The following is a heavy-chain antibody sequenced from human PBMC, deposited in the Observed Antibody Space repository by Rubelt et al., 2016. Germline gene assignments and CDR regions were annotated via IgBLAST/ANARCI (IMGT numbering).Heavy chain of an antibody. J-gene: IGHJ4*02. CDR2: IYHSGST. Sequence: QVQLQESGPGLVKPSETLSLTCTVSGYSISSGYYWGWIRQPPGKGLEWIGSIYHSGSTYYNPSLESRVTISVDTSNNVFSLKLSSVTAADTAVYYCARDHSSGWYLEGFFDYWGQGTLVTVSP. V-gene: IGHV4-38-2*02. CDR3: ARDHSSGWYLEGFFDY. CDR1: GYSISSGYY. D-gene: IGHD6-19*01.